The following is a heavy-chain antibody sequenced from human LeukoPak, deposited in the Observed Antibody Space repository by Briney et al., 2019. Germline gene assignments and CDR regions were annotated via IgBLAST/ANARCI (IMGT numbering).Heavy chain of an antibody. V-gene: IGHV3-21*01. D-gene: IGHD1-26*01. CDR2: ISSSSSYI. CDR1: GFTFSSYS. J-gene: IGHJ4*02. CDR3: AKVKASWWDLLFDY. Sequence: GGSLRLSCAASGFTFSSYSMNWVRQAPGKGLEWVSSISSSSSYIYYADSVKGRFTISRDNAKNSLYLQMNSLRAEDTAVYYCAKVKASWWDLLFDYWGQGTQVTVSS.